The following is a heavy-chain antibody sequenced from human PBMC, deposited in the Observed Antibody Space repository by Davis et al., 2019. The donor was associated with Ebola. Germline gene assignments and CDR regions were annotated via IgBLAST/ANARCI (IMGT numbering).Heavy chain of an antibody. D-gene: IGHD1-26*01. Sequence: GESLKISCAASGFTVSSNYMSWVRQAPGKGLEWVSVIYSGGSTYYADSVKGRFTISRHNSKNSLYLQMNSLRDEDTAVYYCAREQIVGATGFDYWGQGTLVTVSS. CDR1: GFTVSSNY. V-gene: IGHV3-53*01. CDR2: IYSGGST. CDR3: AREQIVGATGFDY. J-gene: IGHJ4*02.